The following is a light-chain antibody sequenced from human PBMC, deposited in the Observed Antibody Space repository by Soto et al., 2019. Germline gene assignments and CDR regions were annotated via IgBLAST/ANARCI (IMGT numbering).Light chain of an antibody. J-gene: IGLJ2*01. Sequence: QSVLIQPASVSGSPGQSITISCTGTSSDVGGSNYVSWYQHHPHRAPKLLIYEVSYRPSGVSNRFSGSKSGNMASLTISGLQAEDEADSYCSSYTSSDTLEVFGSGTQLTVL. CDR2: EVS. CDR3: SSYTSSDTLEV. CDR1: SSDVGGSNY. V-gene: IGLV2-14*01.